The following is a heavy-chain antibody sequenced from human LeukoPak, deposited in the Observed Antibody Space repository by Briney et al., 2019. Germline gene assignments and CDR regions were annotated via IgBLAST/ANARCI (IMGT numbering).Heavy chain of an antibody. Sequence: GGSLRLSCAVYGFTFSGFWMSWSRQAPGKGLEWVASINSDGSEGYYADVVKGRFTISRDNAKNSLYLQINSLRAEDTAVYYCARSSYSSSSSVWGQGTMVTVSS. CDR2: INSDGSEG. D-gene: IGHD6-6*01. J-gene: IGHJ3*01. V-gene: IGHV3-7*03. CDR1: GFTFSGFW. CDR3: ARSSYSSSSSV.